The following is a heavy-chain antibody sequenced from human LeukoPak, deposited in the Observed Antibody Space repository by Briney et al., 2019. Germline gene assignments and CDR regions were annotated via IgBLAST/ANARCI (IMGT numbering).Heavy chain of an antibody. Sequence: ASVKVSCKASGYTFTSYDINWVRQATGQGLEWMGWMNPNSGNTGYAQKFQGRVTMTRNTSISTAYMELSSLRSEDTAVYYCVRAEYYDFWSGYSDRYYYYGMDVWGQGTTVTVSS. D-gene: IGHD3-3*01. CDR2: MNPNSGNT. CDR3: VRAEYYDFWSGYSDRYYYYGMDV. CDR1: GYTFTSYD. J-gene: IGHJ6*02. V-gene: IGHV1-8*01.